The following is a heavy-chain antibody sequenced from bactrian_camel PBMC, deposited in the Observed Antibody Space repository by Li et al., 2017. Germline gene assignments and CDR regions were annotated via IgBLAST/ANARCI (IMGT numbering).Heavy chain of an antibody. CDR1: GITYNPYC. V-gene: IGHV3S1*01. CDR2: IYTGGGST. J-gene: IGHJ4*01. D-gene: IGHD4*01. CDR3: ARTNEYSERIAAGPTI. Sequence: HVQLVESGGGSVQAGGSLTLSCAASGITYNPYCMGWFRQAPGNEREGVAAIYTGGGSTYYADSVKGQFTITRDNAKNTVYLQKNSLIAEDTALYYCARTNEYSERIAAGPTIWGQGTQVTVS.